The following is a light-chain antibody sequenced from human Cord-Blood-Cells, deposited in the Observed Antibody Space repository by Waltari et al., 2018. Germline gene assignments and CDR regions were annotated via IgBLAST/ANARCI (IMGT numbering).Light chain of an antibody. CDR2: DAS. J-gene: IGKJ1*01. CDR3: QQFNSYPRT. CDR1: HGISIA. V-gene: IGKV1-13*02. Sequence: AIQLTQSPSSLSASVGERVTITCRASHGISIAVAWYQQKPGKAPKLLIYDASSFESGVPSSFSGSGAGTDFTLTISSLQPEDFATYYCQQFNSYPRTFGQGTKVEIK.